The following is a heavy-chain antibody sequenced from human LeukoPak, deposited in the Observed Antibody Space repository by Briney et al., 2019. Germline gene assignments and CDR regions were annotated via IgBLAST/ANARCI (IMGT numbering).Heavy chain of an antibody. V-gene: IGHV4-61*02. J-gene: IGHJ4*02. Sequence: PSQTLSLTCTVSGGSISSGTYYWTWIRQPAGKGLEWIGRIYTTGSTNYNPSLKSRVTMSTDTSKNQFSLKLSSVTAADTAVYYCVRVTTGGYYNCWGQGTLVTVSS. D-gene: IGHD3-22*01. CDR1: GGSISSGTYY. CDR2: IYTTGST. CDR3: VRVTTGGYYNC.